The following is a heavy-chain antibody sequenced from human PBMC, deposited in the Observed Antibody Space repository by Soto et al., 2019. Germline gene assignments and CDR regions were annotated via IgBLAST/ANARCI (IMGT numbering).Heavy chain of an antibody. CDR3: ASIGRADILTGGGDY. V-gene: IGHV1-69*06. J-gene: IGHJ4*02. CDR2: IIPIFGTA. CDR1: GGTFSSYA. D-gene: IGHD3-9*01. Sequence: QVQLVQSGAEVKKPGSSVKVSCKASGGTFSSYAISWVRQAPGQGLEWMGGIIPIFGTANYAQKFQGRVTITVDKSTRTAYLGLSSLRSEETAVYYCASIGRADILTGGGDYWGQGTLVTVSS.